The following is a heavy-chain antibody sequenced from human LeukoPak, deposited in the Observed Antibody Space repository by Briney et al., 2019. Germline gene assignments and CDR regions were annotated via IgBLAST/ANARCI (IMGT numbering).Heavy chain of an antibody. CDR3: ARRRSHDVWSA. V-gene: IGHV4-39*01. J-gene: IGHJ4*02. D-gene: IGHD3-3*01. CDR1: GDSINTGRYF. Sequence: SETLSLTCTVSGDSINTGRYFCGWIRQPPGKGLEWIGTIFYTGSTYYYPSLQSRVTISIDTSKNRFSLSLTSVSAADTAVYFCARRRSHDVWSAWGQGTLVSVSS. CDR2: IFYTGST.